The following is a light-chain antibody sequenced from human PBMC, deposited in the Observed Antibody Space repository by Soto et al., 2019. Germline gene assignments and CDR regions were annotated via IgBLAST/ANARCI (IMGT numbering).Light chain of an antibody. Sequence: DIQMTQSPSSLSASVGDRVTISCRASHNIVNYLNWYQRKPGKAPKLLIYGASSLQRGVPSRFSGSGSGTDFTLTISTLQPEDFATFYCQQSYSVPLTFGGGTQVDIK. CDR3: QQSYSVPLT. J-gene: IGKJ4*01. V-gene: IGKV1-39*01. CDR2: GAS. CDR1: HNIVNY.